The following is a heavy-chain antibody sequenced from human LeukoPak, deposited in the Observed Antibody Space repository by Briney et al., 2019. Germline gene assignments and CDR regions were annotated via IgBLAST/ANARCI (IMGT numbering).Heavy chain of an antibody. Sequence: SQTLSLTCTVSGGSISSGDYYWSWIRQPPGKGLEWIGYIYYSGSTYYIPSLKSRVTISVDTSKNQFSLKLSSVTAADTAVYYCAREEISGPLDYWGQGTLVTVSS. CDR1: GGSISSGDYY. J-gene: IGHJ4*02. V-gene: IGHV4-30-4*08. D-gene: IGHD6-19*01. CDR3: AREEISGPLDY. CDR2: IYYSGST.